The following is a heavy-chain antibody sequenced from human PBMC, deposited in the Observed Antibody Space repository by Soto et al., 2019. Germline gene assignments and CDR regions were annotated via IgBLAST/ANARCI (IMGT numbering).Heavy chain of an antibody. CDR3: ARGLCSGGSCYGTVPYYFDY. CDR1: GDSVSSNSAA. CDR2: TYYRSKWYK. J-gene: IGHJ4*02. Sequence: SQTLSLTCAISGDSVSSNSAAWNWIRPSPSRGLEWLGRTYYRSKWYKEYAASVRSRITISRDNAKNSLYLQMNSLRAEDTAVYYCARGLCSGGSCYGTVPYYFDYWGQGTLVTVSS. D-gene: IGHD2-15*01. V-gene: IGHV6-1*01.